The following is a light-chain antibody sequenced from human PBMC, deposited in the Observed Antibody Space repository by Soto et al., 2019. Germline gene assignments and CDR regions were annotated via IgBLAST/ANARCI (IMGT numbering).Light chain of an antibody. CDR3: QQYNNWPRT. Sequence: EIVMTQSPATLSVSPGERATLPCRASQSVSSNLAWYQQKPGQAPRLLIYGASTRATGIPARFSGSGSGTEVTLTISSLQSEDFAVYYCQQYNNWPRTFGQGTKVDIK. V-gene: IGKV3-15*01. J-gene: IGKJ1*01. CDR2: GAS. CDR1: QSVSSN.